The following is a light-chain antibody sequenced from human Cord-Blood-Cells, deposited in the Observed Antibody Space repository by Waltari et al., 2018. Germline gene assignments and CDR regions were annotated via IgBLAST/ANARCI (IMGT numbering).Light chain of an antibody. Sequence: EIVLTQSPAILSLSPGERDTLSCRASQSVSSYLAWYQQKPGQAPRLLIYDASNRATGIPARFSGSGSGTDFTLTISSLEPEDFAVYYCQQRSNWPLTFGGGTKVEIK. J-gene: IGKJ4*01. V-gene: IGKV3-11*01. CDR1: QSVSSY. CDR2: DAS. CDR3: QQRSNWPLT.